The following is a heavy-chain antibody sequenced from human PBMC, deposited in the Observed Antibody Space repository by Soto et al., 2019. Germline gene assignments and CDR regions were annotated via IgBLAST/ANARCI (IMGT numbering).Heavy chain of an antibody. J-gene: IGHJ4*02. CDR3: TKDQDRGGDNSPPFDY. CDR1: GLIFSDYA. D-gene: IGHD4-17*01. CDR2: ISGSGDRT. Sequence: EVQLLESGGGLVQPGGSLRLSCAASGLIFSDYAMSWVRQAPGQGLEWVASISGSGDRTYYADSVKGRFTISRDNSKTTLHLQMNSLRAEDTAMYYCTKDQDRGGDNSPPFDYWGQGTLATVSS. V-gene: IGHV3-23*01.